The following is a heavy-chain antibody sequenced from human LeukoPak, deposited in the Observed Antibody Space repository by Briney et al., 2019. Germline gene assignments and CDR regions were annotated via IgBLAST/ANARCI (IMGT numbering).Heavy chain of an antibody. Sequence: PGGSLRLSCAASGFTFSSYAMHWVRQAPGKGLEWVAVISYDGSNKYYADSVKGRFTISRDNSKNSLYLQMNSLRAEDTAVYYCARGGDYGDAPLIDYWGQGTLVTVSS. CDR1: GFTFSSYA. D-gene: IGHD4-17*01. CDR3: ARGGDYGDAPLIDY. J-gene: IGHJ4*02. CDR2: ISYDGSNK. V-gene: IGHV3-30-3*01.